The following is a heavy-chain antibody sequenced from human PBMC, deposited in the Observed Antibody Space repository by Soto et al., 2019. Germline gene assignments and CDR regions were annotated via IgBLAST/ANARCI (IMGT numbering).Heavy chain of an antibody. CDR3: ARTYGDYESDDY. J-gene: IGHJ4*02. Sequence: SETLSLTCTVSGGSISSGDYYWSWIRQPPGKGLEWIGYIYYSGSTYYNPPLKSRVTISVDTSKNQFSLKLSSVTAADTAVYYCARTYGDYESDDYWGQGTLVTVSS. D-gene: IGHD4-17*01. CDR2: IYYSGST. CDR1: GGSISSGDYY. V-gene: IGHV4-30-4*01.